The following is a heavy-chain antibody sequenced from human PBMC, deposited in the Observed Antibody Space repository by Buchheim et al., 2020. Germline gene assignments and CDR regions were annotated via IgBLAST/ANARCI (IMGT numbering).Heavy chain of an antibody. V-gene: IGHV3-21*01. CDR1: GFTFSSYS. J-gene: IGHJ4*02. CDR3: ARVSADCSGGSCYRGYFDY. Sequence: EVQLVESGGGLVKPGGSLRLSCVASGFTFSSYSMNWVRQAPGKGLEWVSSISSSSSYIYYADSVKGRFTISRDNAKNSLYLQMNSLRAEDTAVYYCARVSADCSGGSCYRGYFDYWGRGTL. D-gene: IGHD2-15*01. CDR2: ISSSSSYI.